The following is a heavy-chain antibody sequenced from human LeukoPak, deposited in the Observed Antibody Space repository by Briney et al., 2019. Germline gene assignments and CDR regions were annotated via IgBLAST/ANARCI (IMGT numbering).Heavy chain of an antibody. J-gene: IGHJ4*02. Sequence: GGSLRLSCAASGFPFSRYWMTWVRQAPGKGLEWVANIKYDGSEKFYVGSVRGRFTISRDNTNNSLHLQMNSLRAEDTAIYYCARDPTYDSGGPLGYGGQGTLVAVSS. D-gene: IGHD3-10*01. CDR2: IKYDGSEK. CDR1: GFPFSRYW. V-gene: IGHV3-7*01. CDR3: ARDPTYDSGGPLGY.